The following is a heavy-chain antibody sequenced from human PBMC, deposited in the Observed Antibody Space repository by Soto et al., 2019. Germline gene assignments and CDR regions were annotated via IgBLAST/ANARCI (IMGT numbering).Heavy chain of an antibody. Sequence: PSXTLSLTCTVSGGSTSSGGYYCSWILQRRGKRLEGIGYIYYSGSTYYNPSLKSRVTISVDTSKNQFSLKLSSVTAADTAVYYCARFDYYADPPLGMDVWGQGTTVTVSS. CDR3: ARFDYYADPPLGMDV. CDR1: GGSTSSGGYY. J-gene: IGHJ6*02. V-gene: IGHV4-31*03. D-gene: IGHD3-10*01. CDR2: IYYSGST.